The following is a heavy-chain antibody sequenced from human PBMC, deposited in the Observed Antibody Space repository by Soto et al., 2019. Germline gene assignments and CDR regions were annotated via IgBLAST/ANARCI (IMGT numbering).Heavy chain of an antibody. Sequence: SETLSLTCTVSGGSISSYYWSWSRQPPGKGLEWIGYIYYSGSTNYNPSLKSRVTISVDTSKNQFSLKLSSVTAADTAVYYCARGYYYYYGMDVWGQGTTVTVSS. V-gene: IGHV4-59*01. D-gene: IGHD1-20*01. CDR1: GGSISSYY. CDR2: IYYSGST. J-gene: IGHJ6*02. CDR3: ARGYYYYYGMDV.